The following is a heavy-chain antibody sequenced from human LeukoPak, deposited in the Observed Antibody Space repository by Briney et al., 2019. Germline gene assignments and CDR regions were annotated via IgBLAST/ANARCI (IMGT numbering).Heavy chain of an antibody. V-gene: IGHV3-30*18. CDR2: ISYDGSNK. CDR1: GFTFRSAG. D-gene: IGHD3-3*01. Sequence: GGSLRLSCAPSGFTFRSAGIHWVPQAPGKGRGWVAVISYDGSNKYYADSVKGRFTISRDNSKNTLYLQMNSLRAEDTAVYYCAKDSQAFYDFWSGQTGDWGQGTLVTVSS. CDR3: AKDSQAFYDFWSGQTGD. J-gene: IGHJ4*02.